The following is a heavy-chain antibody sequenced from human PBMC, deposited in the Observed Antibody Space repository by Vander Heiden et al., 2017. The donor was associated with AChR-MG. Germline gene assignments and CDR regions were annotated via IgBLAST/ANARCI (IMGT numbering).Heavy chain of an antibody. Sequence: HVQLQESGPGLVKPSETLSLTCTVSGGPISIGDYYWSWLRQPPGKGLEWLGYIYGTDTAYYNPSLKSRLSISVSTSKNQFSLHLSSVTAADTAVYFCARDLGHLVPYWFDTWGQGALVTVSS. V-gene: IGHV4-30-4*01. CDR1: GGPISIGDYY. D-gene: IGHD6-6*01. J-gene: IGHJ5*02. CDR2: IYGTDTA. CDR3: ARDLGHLVPYWFDT.